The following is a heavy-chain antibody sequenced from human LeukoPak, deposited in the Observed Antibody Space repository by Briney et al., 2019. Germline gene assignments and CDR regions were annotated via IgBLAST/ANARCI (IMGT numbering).Heavy chain of an antibody. D-gene: IGHD3-22*01. CDR1: GFTFSTYW. CDR3: ATPLDYYDSSGYHQGGD. Sequence: GGSLRLSCAASGFTFSTYWTTWVRQAPGKGLEWVAHIKADGSKKKYVASVKGRFTISRDNAKNSLYLQMNSLWAEDTAVYYCATPLDYYDSSGYHQGGDWGQGTLVTVSS. V-gene: IGHV3-7*03. CDR2: IKADGSKK. J-gene: IGHJ4*02.